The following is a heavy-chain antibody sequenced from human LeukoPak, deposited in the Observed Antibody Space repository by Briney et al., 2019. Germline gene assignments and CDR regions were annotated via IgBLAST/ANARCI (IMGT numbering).Heavy chain of an antibody. D-gene: IGHD6-13*01. CDR2: IWYDGSNK. CDR3: TRDKYSSSWYTSNYYYCGMDV. V-gene: IGHV3-33*01. CDR1: GFSFSRYG. Sequence: GGSLRLSCAASGFSFSRYGTHWVRQAPGKGLEWVAVIWYDGSNKYYADSVKGRFTISRDNYKNTLYLQMNSLRAEDTAVYYCTRDKYSSSWYTSNYYYCGMDVWGQGTTVTVSS. J-gene: IGHJ6*02.